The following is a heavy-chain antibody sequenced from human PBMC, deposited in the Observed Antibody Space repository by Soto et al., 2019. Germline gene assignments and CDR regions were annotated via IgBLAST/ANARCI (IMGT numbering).Heavy chain of an antibody. Sequence: SETLSLTCTVSGGSISSYYWSWIRQPPGKGLEWIGYIYYSGSTNYNPSLKSRVAISVDTSKNQFSLKLSSVTAADTAVYYCARDSENSDYYYGKDVWGQGNTVTVSS. CDR3: ARDSENSDYYYGKDV. CDR2: IYYSGST. V-gene: IGHV4-59*01. J-gene: IGHJ6*02. CDR1: GGSISSYY.